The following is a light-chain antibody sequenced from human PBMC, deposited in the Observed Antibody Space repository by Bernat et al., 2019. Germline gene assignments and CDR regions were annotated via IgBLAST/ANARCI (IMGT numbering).Light chain of an antibody. Sequence: SYDLTQPPSVSVSPGQTATITCSGDRVGNRYTCWYQQKPGQTPVVVVFWDNKRPSGIPERFSGSKSGNTATLTISGTQAMDEADYYCQAWDSSTGVFGGGTKLTVL. V-gene: IGLV3-1*01. CDR2: WDN. CDR3: QAWDSSTGV. CDR1: RVGNRY. J-gene: IGLJ3*02.